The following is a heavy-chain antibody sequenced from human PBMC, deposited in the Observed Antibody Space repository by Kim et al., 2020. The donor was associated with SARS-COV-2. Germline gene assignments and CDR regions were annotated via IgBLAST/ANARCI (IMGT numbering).Heavy chain of an antibody. J-gene: IGHJ1*01. CDR3: ASSSSSSWYSQH. Sequence: NYAQKFQGRVTMTRDTSISTAYMELSRLRSDDTAVYYCASSSSSSWYSQHWGQGTLVTVSS. V-gene: IGHV1-2*02. D-gene: IGHD6-13*01.